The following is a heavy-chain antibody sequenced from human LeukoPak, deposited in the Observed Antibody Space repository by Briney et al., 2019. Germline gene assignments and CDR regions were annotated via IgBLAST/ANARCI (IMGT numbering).Heavy chain of an antibody. Sequence: QPGGSLRLSCAASGFTFDDYAMHWVRQAPGKGLEWVSGISWNSGSIGYADSVKGRFTISRDNAKNSLYLQMNSLRAEDTALYYCAKGIAAAGSRTDAFDIWGQGTMVTVSS. J-gene: IGHJ3*02. CDR2: ISWNSGSI. D-gene: IGHD6-13*01. V-gene: IGHV3-9*01. CDR1: GFTFDDYA. CDR3: AKGIAAAGSRTDAFDI.